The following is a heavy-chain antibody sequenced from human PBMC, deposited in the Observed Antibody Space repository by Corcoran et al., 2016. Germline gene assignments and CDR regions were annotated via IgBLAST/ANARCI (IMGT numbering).Heavy chain of an antibody. D-gene: IGHD3-3*01. Sequence: QVQLQESGPGLVKPSETLSLTCTVSGGSISSYYWSWIRQPPGKGLEWIGYIYYRGSTNYNPSLKSRVTISVDTSKNQFSLKLSSVTAADTAVYYCARDGVSGMDVWGQGTTVTVSS. V-gene: IGHV4-59*01. CDR3: ARDGVSGMDV. CDR2: IYYRGST. J-gene: IGHJ6*02. CDR1: GGSISSYY.